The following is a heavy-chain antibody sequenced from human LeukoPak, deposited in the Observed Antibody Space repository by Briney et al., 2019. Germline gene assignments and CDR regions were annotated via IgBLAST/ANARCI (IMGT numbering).Heavy chain of an antibody. CDR2: ISSSGSTI. V-gene: IGHV3-11*01. Sequence: GGSLRLSCAASGFTFSDYYMSWIRQAPGKGLEWVSYISSSGSTIYYADSVKGRSTISRDNAKNSLYLQMNSLRAEDTAVYYCAGRRAPGAFDIWGQGTMVTVSS. J-gene: IGHJ3*02. CDR3: AGRRAPGAFDI. CDR1: GFTFSDYY.